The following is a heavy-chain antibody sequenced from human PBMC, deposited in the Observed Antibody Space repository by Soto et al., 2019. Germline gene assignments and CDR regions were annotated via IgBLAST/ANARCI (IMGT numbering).Heavy chain of an antibody. CDR3: AKVLAAANYYYGMDV. J-gene: IGHJ6*02. CDR1: GFTFSSYA. D-gene: IGHD6-13*01. V-gene: IGHV3-23*01. Sequence: LRLSCAASGFTFSSYAMSWVRQAPGKGLEWVSASSGSGGSTYYADSVKGRFTISRDNSKNTLYLQMNSLRAEDTAVYYCAKVLAAANYYYGMDVWGQGTMVTVSS. CDR2: SSGSGGST.